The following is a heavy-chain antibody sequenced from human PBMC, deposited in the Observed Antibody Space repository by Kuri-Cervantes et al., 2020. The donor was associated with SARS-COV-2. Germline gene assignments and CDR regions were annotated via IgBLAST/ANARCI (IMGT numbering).Heavy chain of an antibody. D-gene: IGHD6-19*01. CDR1: GGSISSSSYY. CDR2: IYYSGST. Sequence: SETLSLTCTVSGGSISSSSYYWGWIRQPPGKGLEWIGSIYYSGSTYYNPSLKSRVTISVDMSKNQFSLKLSSVTAADTAVDYCARHGARIAVAGGGVDYWGQGTLVTVSS. V-gene: IGHV4-39*01. CDR3: ARHGARIAVAGGGVDY. J-gene: IGHJ4*02.